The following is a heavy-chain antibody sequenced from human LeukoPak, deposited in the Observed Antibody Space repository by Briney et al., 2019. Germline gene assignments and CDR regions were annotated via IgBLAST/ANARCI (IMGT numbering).Heavy chain of an antibody. Sequence: SETLSLTSAVYGGSFSGYYWSWIRQPPGKGLEWIGEINHSGSTNYNPSLQSRVTISADTSKNQFSLNLRSVIAADTAVYYCTRGMRLGYCSGGSCYYWFDPWGQGTRVTVSS. D-gene: IGHD2-15*01. CDR3: TRGMRLGYCSGGSCYYWFDP. CDR2: INHSGST. CDR1: GGSFSGYY. V-gene: IGHV4-34*01. J-gene: IGHJ5*02.